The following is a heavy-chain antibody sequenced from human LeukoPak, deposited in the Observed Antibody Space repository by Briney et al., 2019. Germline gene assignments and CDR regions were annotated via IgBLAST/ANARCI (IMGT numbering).Heavy chain of an antibody. CDR1: GFTFRSYW. J-gene: IGHJ5*02. CDR3: ARWARYCSSGSCYSWFDP. Sequence: GGSLRLSCAASGFTFRSYWMSWVRQASGKGLEWVANMKLDGSEEYYVDSVKGRFTISSDNAKNSLYLQMNSLRVDDTAVYYCARWARYCSSGSCYSWFDPWGQGTLVTVSS. CDR2: MKLDGSEE. D-gene: IGHD2-15*01. V-gene: IGHV3-7*01.